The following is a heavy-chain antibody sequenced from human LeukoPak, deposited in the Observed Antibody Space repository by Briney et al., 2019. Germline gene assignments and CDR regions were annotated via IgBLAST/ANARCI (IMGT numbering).Heavy chain of an antibody. CDR2: ISGSGGST. Sequence: GGPLRLSCAASGFTFSSYAMSWVRQAPGKGLEWVSAISGSGGSTYYADSVKGRFTISRDNSKNTLYLQMNSLRAEDTAVYYCAKDLYYYDSSGYYYTFDYWGQGTLVTVSS. V-gene: IGHV3-23*01. D-gene: IGHD3-22*01. CDR1: GFTFSSYA. CDR3: AKDLYYYDSSGYYYTFDY. J-gene: IGHJ4*02.